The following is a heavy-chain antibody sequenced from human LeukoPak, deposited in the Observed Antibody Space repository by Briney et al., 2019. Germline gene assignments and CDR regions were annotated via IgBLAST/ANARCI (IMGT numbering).Heavy chain of an antibody. Sequence: GGSLRLSCVASGFTLSDHYMDWVRQAPGEGLEWVARSRIKADGYITQYAASVTGRFTISRDESKNSLFLQMNSLKIEDTATYYCARGHWSFDLWGRGTLVTASS. CDR3: ARGHWSFDL. V-gene: IGHV3-72*01. CDR1: GFTLSDHY. J-gene: IGHJ2*01. CDR2: SRIKADGYIT.